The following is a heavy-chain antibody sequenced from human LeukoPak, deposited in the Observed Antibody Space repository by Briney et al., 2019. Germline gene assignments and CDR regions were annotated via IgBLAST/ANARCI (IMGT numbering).Heavy chain of an antibody. V-gene: IGHV3-21*01. CDR3: ASTEFLDH. Sequence: GGSLRLSCAASGFTFSSYSMNWVRQAPGRGLEWVSSIGSSSSYIYYTDSVKGRFTISRDNAKNSLFLQMNSLRVEDTAVYYCASTEFLDHWGQGTLVTVSS. CDR1: GFTFSSYS. J-gene: IGHJ4*02. D-gene: IGHD3-10*01. CDR2: IGSSSSYI.